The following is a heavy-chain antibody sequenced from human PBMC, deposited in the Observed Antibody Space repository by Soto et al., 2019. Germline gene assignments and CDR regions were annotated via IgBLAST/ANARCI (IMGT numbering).Heavy chain of an antibody. D-gene: IGHD6-19*01. CDR2: IAYDGSNK. CDR3: AKDRGLGGWFYSTL. Sequence: QVQLVESGGGVVQPGRSLRLSCAASGFTFSSYGMHWVRQAPGKGLEWVAGIAYDGSNKYYADSVKGRFTISRDNSKNTLYLQMNSLGAEDTAVYYCAKDRGLGGWFYSTLWGQGTLVTVSS. V-gene: IGHV3-30*18. CDR1: GFTFSSYG. J-gene: IGHJ4*02.